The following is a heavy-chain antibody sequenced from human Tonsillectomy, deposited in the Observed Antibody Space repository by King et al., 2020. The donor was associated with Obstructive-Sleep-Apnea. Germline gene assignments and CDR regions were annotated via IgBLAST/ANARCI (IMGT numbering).Heavy chain of an antibody. CDR2: ISLDGSNK. V-gene: IGHV3-30*14. D-gene: IGHD3-10*01. CDR1: GFTFRNYA. J-gene: IGHJ2*01. CDR3: ARVRVAQGDLPL. Sequence: VQLVESGGGVVQPGRSLRISCAASGFTFRNYALHWVRQAPGKGLEWLAGISLDGSNKKYAEFVEGRFTISRDYSEYSMYSQMNSLGPDDTAVYYCARVRVAQGDLPLWGRGTLVTVSS.